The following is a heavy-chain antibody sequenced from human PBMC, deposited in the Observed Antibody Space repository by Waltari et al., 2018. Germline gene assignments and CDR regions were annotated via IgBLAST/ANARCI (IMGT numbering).Heavy chain of an antibody. CDR1: GDSISGSYR. D-gene: IGHD2-15*01. Sequence: QLQLQESGPGLVKPSGTLSLTCTVSGDSISGSYRLSWGRQPPGKGLEWIGQIHGRGRTNYNPSLESRVTISLDTSNNQFSLKVTSATASDTAVYYCARDRGRGLYLDSWGQGALVTVSP. CDR3: ARDRGRGLYLDS. CDR2: IHGRGRT. V-gene: IGHV4-4*02. J-gene: IGHJ4*02.